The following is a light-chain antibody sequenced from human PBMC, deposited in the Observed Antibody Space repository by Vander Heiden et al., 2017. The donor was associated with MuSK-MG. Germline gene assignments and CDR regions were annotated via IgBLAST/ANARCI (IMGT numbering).Light chain of an antibody. V-gene: IGLV2-23*02. CDR2: EVS. CDR1: SSDVGSYNL. J-gene: IGLJ2*01. CDR3: CSSASSSTVV. Sequence: QSALTQPASVSGSPGPSITISCTGTSSDVGSYNLVSWYQQHPGNAPKLRSYEVSRRPAGVSNRFSGSKSGTTDSLTISGLQAEDEADYYCCSSASSSTVVFGGGTKLTVL.